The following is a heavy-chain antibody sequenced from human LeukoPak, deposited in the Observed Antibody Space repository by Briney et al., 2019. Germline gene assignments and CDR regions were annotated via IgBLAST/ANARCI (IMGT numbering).Heavy chain of an antibody. CDR2: INPNSGGT. Sequence: ASVKVSCKASGYTFTGYYMHWVRQAPGQGLEWMGWINPNSGGTNYAQKFQGRVTMTRDTSISTAYMELSRLRSDDTAVYYCARDVWYSSSSPQHYYYMDVWGKGTTVTVSS. V-gene: IGHV1-2*02. CDR3: ARDVWYSSSSPQHYYYMDV. CDR1: GYTFTGYY. D-gene: IGHD6-6*01. J-gene: IGHJ6*03.